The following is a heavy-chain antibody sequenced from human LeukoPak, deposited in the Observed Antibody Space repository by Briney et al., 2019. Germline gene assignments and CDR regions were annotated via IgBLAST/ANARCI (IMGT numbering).Heavy chain of an antibody. D-gene: IGHD3-22*01. CDR2: ISGSGGST. J-gene: IGHJ4*02. CDR1: GFTFSSYA. V-gene: IGHV3-23*01. Sequence: GGSLRLSCAASGFTFSSYAMSWVRQAPGKVLEWVSAISGSGGSTYYADSVKGRFTISRDNSKNTLYLQMNSLRAEDTAVYYCAKPQRPYYYDSSGYYGFDYWGQGTLVTVSS. CDR3: AKPQRPYYYDSSGYYGFDY.